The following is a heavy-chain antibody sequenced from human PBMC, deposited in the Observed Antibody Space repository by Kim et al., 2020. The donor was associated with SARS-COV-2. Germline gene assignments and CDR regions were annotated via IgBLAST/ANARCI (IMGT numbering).Heavy chain of an antibody. CDR3: ARDYPTRIAVAGTGGRKRVPFDY. CDR1: GYTFTSYG. D-gene: IGHD6-19*01. CDR2: ISAYNGNT. V-gene: IGHV1-18*04. J-gene: IGHJ4*02. Sequence: ASVKVSCKASGYTFTSYGISWVRQAPGQGLEWMGWISAYNGNTNYAQKLQGRVTMTTDTSTSTAYMELRSLRSDDTAVYYCARDYPTRIAVAGTGGRKRVPFDYWGQGTLVTVSS.